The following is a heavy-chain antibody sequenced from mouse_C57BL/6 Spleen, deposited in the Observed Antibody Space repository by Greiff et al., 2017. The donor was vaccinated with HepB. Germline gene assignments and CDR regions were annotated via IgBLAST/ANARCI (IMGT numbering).Heavy chain of an antibody. CDR1: GFNIKDYY. V-gene: IGHV14-1*01. Sequence: EVQLQQSGAELVRPGASVKLSCTASGFNIKDYYMHWVKQRPEQGLEWIGRIDPEDGDTEYAPKFQGKATMTADTSSNTAYLQLSSLTSEDTAVYYCTLRVTTSWVAYWGQGTLVTVSA. CDR2: IDPEDGDT. CDR3: TLRVTTSWVAY. D-gene: IGHD2-3*01. J-gene: IGHJ3*01.